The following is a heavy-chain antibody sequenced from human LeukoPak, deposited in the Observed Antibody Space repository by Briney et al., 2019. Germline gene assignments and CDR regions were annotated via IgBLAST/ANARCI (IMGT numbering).Heavy chain of an antibody. CDR1: KFTFGNYG. CDR2: VSSDGGTK. J-gene: IGHJ4*02. D-gene: IGHD3-10*01. Sequence: PGRSLRLSCTASKFTFGNYGMQWVRQAPGKGLEWVAVVSSDGGTKYYADSVKGRFTISRDNSRNTMYLQMNSLRAEDTAVYYCARALDGSGSRSFDYWGQGTLVTVSS. V-gene: IGHV3-30*03. CDR3: ARALDGSGSRSFDY.